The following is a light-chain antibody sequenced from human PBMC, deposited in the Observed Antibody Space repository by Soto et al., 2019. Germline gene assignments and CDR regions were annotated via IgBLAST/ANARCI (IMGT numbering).Light chain of an antibody. CDR1: SSDIGSYNL. Sequence: HSALTQPASVSGSLGQSISISCTGTSSDIGSYNLVSWYQQYPGKAPKLMILEVSERPSGVSNRFSGSKSGDTASLTISGLQAEDEADYYCCSYAGSGKVVFGGGTKVTVL. CDR2: EVS. V-gene: IGLV2-23*02. CDR3: CSYAGSGKVV. J-gene: IGLJ3*02.